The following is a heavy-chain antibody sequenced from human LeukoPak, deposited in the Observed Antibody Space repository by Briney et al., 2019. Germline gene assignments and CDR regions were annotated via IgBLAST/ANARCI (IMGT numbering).Heavy chain of an antibody. CDR1: GFTFSSYA. V-gene: IGHV3-23*01. Sequence: PGGSLRLSCAASGFTFSSYAMSWFRQAPGKGLEWVSGLSGRGDHTYYADSVKGRFTVSRDNSKNTLYLQMNSLGAEDTAIYYCAKDYSGWSADNHIDYWGQGILVTVSS. J-gene: IGHJ4*02. CDR2: LSGRGDHT. D-gene: IGHD3-3*01. CDR3: AKDYSGWSADNHIDY.